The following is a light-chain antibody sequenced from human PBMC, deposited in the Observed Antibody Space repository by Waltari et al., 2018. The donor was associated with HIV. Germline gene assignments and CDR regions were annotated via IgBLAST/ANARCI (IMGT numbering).Light chain of an antibody. J-gene: IGLJ3*02. CDR1: SLPKKS. CDR2: RDI. CDR3: QSTDYDGTWV. V-gene: IGLV3-25*03. Sequence: SYDLPQTPSVSVSPGQTARINCSRGSLPKKSSSWYRQKAGQAPGLLIYRDIQRPSGSPELSSGAGSGTGITLTITGVQAEDEADYFCQSTDYDGTWVFGGGTKLTVL.